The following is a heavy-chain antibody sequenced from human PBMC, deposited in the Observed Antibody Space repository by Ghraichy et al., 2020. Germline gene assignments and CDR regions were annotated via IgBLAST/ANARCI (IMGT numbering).Heavy chain of an antibody. CDR2: ISESGHST. D-gene: IGHD2-15*01. V-gene: IGHV3-23*01. J-gene: IGHJ4*02. Sequence: GGSLRLSCAVSGFTFSNHGMNWVRQAPGKGLEWVSSISESGHSTSYADSLNGRFTISRDNSKNTLYLQMNSLRAEDTAVYYCAKRGGGPGIDYFDYWGQGSLVTVSS. CDR3: AKRGGGPGIDYFDY. CDR1: GFTFSNHG.